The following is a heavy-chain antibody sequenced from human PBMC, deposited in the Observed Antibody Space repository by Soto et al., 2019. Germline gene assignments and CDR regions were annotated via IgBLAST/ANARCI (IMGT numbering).Heavy chain of an antibody. CDR2: ISWDGGST. J-gene: IGHJ4*02. D-gene: IGHD3-10*01. Sequence: EVQLVESGGVVVQPGGSLRLSCAASGFTFDDYTMHWVRQAPGKGLEWVSLISWDGGSTYYADSVKGRFTISRDNSKNSLYLQTNSLRTEDTALYYCAKDHDYYGSGSYLDYWGQGTLVTVSS. CDR1: GFTFDDYT. V-gene: IGHV3-43*01. CDR3: AKDHDYYGSGSYLDY.